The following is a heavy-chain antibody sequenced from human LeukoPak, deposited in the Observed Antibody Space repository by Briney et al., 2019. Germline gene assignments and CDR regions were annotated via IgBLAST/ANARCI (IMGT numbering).Heavy chain of an antibody. J-gene: IGHJ3*02. Sequence: GGSLRLSCAASGFIFSTYSMNWVRQAPGKGLEWVSYISSSSSTIYYADSVKGRFTISRDKSKNTLYLQMNSLRADDTAVYYCASPYRSSRGAFDIWGQGTMVTVSS. D-gene: IGHD4-11*01. V-gene: IGHV3-48*01. CDR2: ISSSSSTI. CDR1: GFIFSTYS. CDR3: ASPYRSSRGAFDI.